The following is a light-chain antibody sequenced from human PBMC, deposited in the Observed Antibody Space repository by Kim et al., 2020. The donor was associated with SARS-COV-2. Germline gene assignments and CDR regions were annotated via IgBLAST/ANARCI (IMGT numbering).Light chain of an antibody. Sequence: DIQMTQSPSSLSASVGDRVTITCRASQGIGSDLLWDQQKSGKAPKRLIYDASTLHRGVPSRFSGSGSGTEFTLTISSLQPEDSATYYCLQYNSFPNTFGQGTKLEI. V-gene: IGKV1-17*01. CDR1: QGIGSD. CDR3: LQYNSFPNT. J-gene: IGKJ2*01. CDR2: DAS.